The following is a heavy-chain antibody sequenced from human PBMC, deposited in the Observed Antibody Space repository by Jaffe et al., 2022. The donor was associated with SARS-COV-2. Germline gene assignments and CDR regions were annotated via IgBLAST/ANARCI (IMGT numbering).Heavy chain of an antibody. CDR3: AKAAVAGLRSSGDYFDY. CDR1: GFTFSSYG. CDR2: ISYDGSNK. V-gene: IGHV3-30*18. Sequence: QVQLVESGGGVVQPGRSLRLSCAASGFTFSSYGMHWVRQAPGKGLEWVAVISYDGSNKYYADSVKGRFTISRDNSKNTLYLQMNSLRAEDTAVYYCAKAAVAGLRSSGDYFDYWGQGTLVTVSS. D-gene: IGHD6-19*01. J-gene: IGHJ4*02.